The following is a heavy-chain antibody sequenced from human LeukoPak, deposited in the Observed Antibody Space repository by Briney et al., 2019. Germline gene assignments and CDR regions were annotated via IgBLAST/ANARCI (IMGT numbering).Heavy chain of an antibody. Sequence: SQTLSLTCDISGDSVSSNAAVWNWIRPSPSRGLEWLGRTYYRSKWYNDYADSVKSRITIKSDTSKNQFSLQLNSMTPEDTAVYYCARDPNLWCMTDWGQGTLVTVSS. CDR3: ARDPNLWCMTD. CDR2: TYYRSKWYN. CDR1: GDSVSSNAAV. D-gene: IGHD2-8*01. V-gene: IGHV6-1*01. J-gene: IGHJ4*02.